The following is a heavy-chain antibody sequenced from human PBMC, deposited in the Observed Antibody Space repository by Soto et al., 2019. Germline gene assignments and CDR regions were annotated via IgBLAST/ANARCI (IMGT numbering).Heavy chain of an antibody. Sequence: EVQLLESGGGLVQPGGSLRLSCAVSGFTFSSYAMSWVRQAPGKGLEWVSAISGSGGSTYYADSVKGRFTISRDNSKNTLYLQMNSLRAEDTAVYYCAKDANYDYIWGSYRPNNYYYYYYMDVWGKGTTVTVSS. D-gene: IGHD3-16*02. V-gene: IGHV3-23*01. CDR1: GFTFSSYA. CDR3: AKDANYDYIWGSYRPNNYYYYYYMDV. J-gene: IGHJ6*03. CDR2: ISGSGGST.